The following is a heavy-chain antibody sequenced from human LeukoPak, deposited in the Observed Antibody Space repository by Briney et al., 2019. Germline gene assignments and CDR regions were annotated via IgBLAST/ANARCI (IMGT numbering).Heavy chain of an antibody. CDR3: ARADNYGSILDY. CDR1: GFTFSNYW. J-gene: IGHJ4*02. V-gene: IGHV3-7*04. D-gene: IGHD3-10*01. CDR2: IDQDGSTE. Sequence: PGGSLRLSCAASGFTFSNYWMSWVRQSPGRGLEWVANIDQDGSTEYYLDSVGGRFTVSRDNAKNSVYLQIDSLRAEDTAVYYCARADNYGSILDYWGRGTLVTVSS.